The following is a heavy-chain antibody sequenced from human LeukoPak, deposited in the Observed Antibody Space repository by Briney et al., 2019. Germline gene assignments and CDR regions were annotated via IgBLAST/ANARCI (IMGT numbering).Heavy chain of an antibody. CDR2: ISSSGSTI. V-gene: IGHV3-48*03. D-gene: IGHD3-10*02. Sequence: GGSLRLSCAASGFTFSSYAMSWVRQAPGKGREWVSYISSSGSTIYYADSVKGRFTISRDNAKNSLYLQMNSLRAEDTAVYYCAELGITMIGGVWGKGTTVTFSS. CDR1: GFTFSSYA. CDR3: AELGITMIGGV. J-gene: IGHJ6*04.